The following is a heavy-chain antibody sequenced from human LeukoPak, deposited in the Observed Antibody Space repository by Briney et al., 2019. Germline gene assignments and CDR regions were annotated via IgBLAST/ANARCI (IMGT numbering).Heavy chain of an antibody. J-gene: IGHJ6*03. CDR2: INHSGSI. Sequence: SETLSLTCAVYGGSFSGYYWSWISQPPGKGLEWIGEINHSGSIKRNPSLKSRVTISVDTSKNQFSLKLSSVTAADTAVYYCARRVGRYFGERAYYYNYMDVWDKGTTVTISS. V-gene: IGHV4-34*01. D-gene: IGHD3-10*01. CDR1: GGSFSGYY. CDR3: ARRVGRYFGERAYYYNYMDV.